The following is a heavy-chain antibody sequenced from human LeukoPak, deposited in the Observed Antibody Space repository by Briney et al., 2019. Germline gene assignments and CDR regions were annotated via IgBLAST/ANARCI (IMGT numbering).Heavy chain of an antibody. CDR1: GGSISSYY. V-gene: IGHV4-59*01. CDR2: IYYSGST. J-gene: IGHJ1*01. CDR3: ARAGYCSSTSCYGLGYFQH. Sequence: SETLSLTSTVSGGSISSYYWSWIRQPPGKGLEWIGYIYYSGSTNYNPSLKSRVTISVDTSKNQFSLKLSSVTAADTAVYYCARAGYCSSTSCYGLGYFQHWGQGTLVTVSS. D-gene: IGHD2-2*01.